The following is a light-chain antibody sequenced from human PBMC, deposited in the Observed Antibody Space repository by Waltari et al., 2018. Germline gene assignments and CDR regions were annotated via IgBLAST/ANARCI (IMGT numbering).Light chain of an antibody. CDR1: SGRIARNF. CDR3: QSYQSTTVI. CDR2: EDY. V-gene: IGLV6-57*02. J-gene: IGLJ2*01. Sequence: NFMLTQPHSVSGSPGKTVIISCTASSGRIARNFVQWYQHRPGSAPIFVIYEDYPRPSGVPDRFSGSVDSSSNSASLTISGLRPEDEADYYCQSYQSTTVIFGGGTHLTVL.